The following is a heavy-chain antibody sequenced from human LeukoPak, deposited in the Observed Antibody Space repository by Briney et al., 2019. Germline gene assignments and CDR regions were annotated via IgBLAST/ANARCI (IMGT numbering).Heavy chain of an antibody. CDR2: ISSSSSYI. V-gene: IGHV3-21*01. D-gene: IGHD3-3*01. Sequence: GGSLRLSCAASGFTFSSYSMNWVRQAPGKGLEWVSSISSSSSYIYYADSVKGRFTISRDNAKNSLYLQMNSLRAEDTAVYYCARGPLLEWLNTFDYWGQGTLVTASS. J-gene: IGHJ4*02. CDR1: GFTFSSYS. CDR3: ARGPLLEWLNTFDY.